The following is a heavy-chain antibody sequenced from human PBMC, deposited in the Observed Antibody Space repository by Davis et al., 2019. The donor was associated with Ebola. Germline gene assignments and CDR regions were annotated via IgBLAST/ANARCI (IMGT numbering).Heavy chain of an antibody. CDR2: INHSGST. CDR1: GGSFSGYY. J-gene: IGHJ5*02. CDR3: ARGRWFDP. Sequence: MPSETLSLTCAVYGGSFSGYYWSWIRQPPGKGLEWIGEINHSGSTNYNPSLKSRVTISVDTSKNQFSLKLSSVTAADTAVYYCARGRWFDPWGQGTLATVSS. V-gene: IGHV4-34*01.